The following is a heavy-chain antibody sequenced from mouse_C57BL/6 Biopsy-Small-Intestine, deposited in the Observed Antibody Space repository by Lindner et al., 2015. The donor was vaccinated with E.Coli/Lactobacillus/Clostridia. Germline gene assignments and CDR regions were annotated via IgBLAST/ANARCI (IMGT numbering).Heavy chain of an antibody. CDR1: GYTFTDYY. D-gene: IGHD2-5*01. CDR2: INPYNGGT. V-gene: IGHV1-19*01. Sequence: VQLQESGPVLVKPGASVKMSCKASGYTFTDYYMNWVKQSHGESLEWIGTINPYNGGTSYNQKLKGKATLTVDKSSSTAYMELNSLTSDDSAVYYCTREGTYYSNYVGFAYWGQGTLVTVSA. J-gene: IGHJ3*01. CDR3: TREGTYYSNYVGFAY.